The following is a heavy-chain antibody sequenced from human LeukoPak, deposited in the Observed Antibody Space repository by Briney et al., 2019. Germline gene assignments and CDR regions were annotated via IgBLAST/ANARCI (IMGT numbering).Heavy chain of an antibody. J-gene: IGHJ4*02. CDR1: GFTFDDYA. CDR2: ISGDGGST. CDR3: AKDAHSYYDFWSGSCDY. V-gene: IGHV3-43*02. D-gene: IGHD3-3*01. Sequence: PGWSLRLSCAASGFTFDDYAMHWVRQAPGKGLEWVSLISGDGGSTYYADSVKGRFTISRDNSKNSLYLQMNSLRTEDTALYYCAKDAHSYYDFWSGSCDYWGQGTLVTVSS.